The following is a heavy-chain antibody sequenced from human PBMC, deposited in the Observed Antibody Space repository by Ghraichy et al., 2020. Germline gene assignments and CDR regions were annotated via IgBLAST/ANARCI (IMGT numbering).Heavy chain of an antibody. J-gene: IGHJ4*02. D-gene: IGHD3-16*01. CDR3: ARGGNYYFDY. V-gene: IGHV4-59*08. Sequence: SETLSLTCTVSGGSISTYYWSWLRQPPGKGLEWIGYIYYGGSTNYNASLKSRVTISVDTSKNQFSLNLSSVTAADTAVYYCARGGNYYFDYWGQGTLVTVSS. CDR2: IYYGGST. CDR1: GGSISTYY.